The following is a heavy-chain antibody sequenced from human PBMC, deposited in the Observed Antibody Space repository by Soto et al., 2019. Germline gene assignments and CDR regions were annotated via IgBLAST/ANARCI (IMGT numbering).Heavy chain of an antibody. D-gene: IGHD1-1*01. CDR2: IYYGGNT. CDR3: VRGGEVERRRNFQH. Sequence: QVQLQESGPGLVKPSETLSLTCTVSGGSISGHYWNWIRQPPGKGLEWIGYIYYGGNTKYNPFLKSRVTISADTSKNQFFMKLTSVTAADTAVYYCVRGGEVERRRNFQHWGQGTLVLVSS. CDR1: GGSISGHY. J-gene: IGHJ1*01. V-gene: IGHV4-59*11.